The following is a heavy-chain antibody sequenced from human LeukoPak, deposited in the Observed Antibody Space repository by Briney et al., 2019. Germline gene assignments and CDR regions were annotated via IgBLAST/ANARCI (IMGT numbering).Heavy chain of an antibody. Sequence: SETLSLTCAVYGGSFSGYYWSWIRQPAGKGLEWIGRVYTSGSTNYNPSLKSRVTISVDTSKKQFSLKLSSVTAADTAVYYCAREKIGYYDGSGRGWFDPWGQGTLVTVSS. CDR1: GGSFSGYY. V-gene: IGHV4-4*07. D-gene: IGHD3-22*01. J-gene: IGHJ5*02. CDR2: VYTSGST. CDR3: AREKIGYYDGSGRGWFDP.